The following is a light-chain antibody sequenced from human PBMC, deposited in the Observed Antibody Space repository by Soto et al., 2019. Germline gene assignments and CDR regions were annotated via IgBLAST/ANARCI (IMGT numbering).Light chain of an antibody. J-gene: IGKJ1*01. CDR1: RSFASSY. V-gene: IGKV3D-20*02. Sequence: EIVLTQSPATLSLSPGERATLSCRASRSFASSYLAWYQHKPGQAPRLLIYAASSRATGIPDRFIGSGSGTDFTLTISDVEPEDFEVYYCHQSQSWPRTLGQGTKVDIK. CDR2: AAS. CDR3: HQSQSWPRT.